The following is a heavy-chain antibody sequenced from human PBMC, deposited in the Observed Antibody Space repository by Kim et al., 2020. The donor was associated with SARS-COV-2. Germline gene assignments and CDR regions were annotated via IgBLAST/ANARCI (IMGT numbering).Heavy chain of an antibody. D-gene: IGHD3-10*01. Sequence: YADSVKGRFTISRDNAKNSLYLQMNSLRAEDTAVYYCASDSRWPVRGGVYWGQGTLVTVSS. CDR3: ASDSRWPVRGGVY. V-gene: IGHV3-11*04. J-gene: IGHJ4*02.